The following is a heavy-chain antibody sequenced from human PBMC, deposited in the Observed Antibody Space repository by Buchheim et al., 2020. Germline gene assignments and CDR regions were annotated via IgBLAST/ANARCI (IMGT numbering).Heavy chain of an antibody. J-gene: IGHJ4*02. V-gene: IGHV3-23*04. D-gene: IGHD3-10*01. Sequence: VQLVESGGGVVQPGRSLRLSCAASGFTFSSYAMSWVRQAPGKGLEWVSAISGSGGSTYYADSVKDRFTISRDNSKNTLYLQMNSLRAEDTAVYYCAKDLSDVLLWFGELLGGFDYWGQGTL. CDR3: AKDLSDVLLWFGELLGGFDY. CDR1: GFTFSSYA. CDR2: ISGSGGST.